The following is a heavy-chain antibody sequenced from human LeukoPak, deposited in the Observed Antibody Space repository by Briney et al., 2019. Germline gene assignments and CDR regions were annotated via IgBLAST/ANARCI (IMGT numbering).Heavy chain of an antibody. CDR3: AGYSGSPRYFDY. CDR2: IIHSGST. V-gene: IGHV4-34*12. CDR1: GGSFSGYY. J-gene: IGHJ4*02. Sequence: SSETLCLTCAVYGGSFSGYYWSWIRQTPGKGLEWIGEIIHSGSTNFRPSLKSRVTISLDAAKSQFSLRLTSVTAADTAVYYCAGYSGSPRYFDYWGQGTLVTVSS. D-gene: IGHD6-6*01.